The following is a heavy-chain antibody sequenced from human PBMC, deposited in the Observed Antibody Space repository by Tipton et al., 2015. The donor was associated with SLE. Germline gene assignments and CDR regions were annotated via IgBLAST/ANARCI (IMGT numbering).Heavy chain of an antibody. D-gene: IGHD3-22*01. J-gene: IGHJ3*01. V-gene: IGHV3-23*03. Sequence: GSLRLSCVASGFTFNSYGASWVRQAPGKGLEWVSVIYSGGSTYYADSVKGRFTISRDNAKNSLFLQMDNLRAEDTAVYYCARDTDRGSSAYAGAFDFWGQGTVVTVSS. CDR2: IYSGGST. CDR3: ARDTDRGSSAYAGAFDF. CDR1: GFTFNSYG.